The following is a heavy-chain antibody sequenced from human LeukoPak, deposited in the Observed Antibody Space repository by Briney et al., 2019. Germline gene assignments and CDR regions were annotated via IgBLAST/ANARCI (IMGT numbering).Heavy chain of an antibody. CDR2: ISVYNGNT. Sequence: ASVKVSCKASGYTFTSYGISWVRQAPGQGLEWMGWISVYNGNTNYAQKFQGRVTVTTDTSTATAYMELRSLRSDDTAVFYCARTTSTYYSYYYMDVWAKGPRSPSP. CDR1: GYTFTSYG. CDR3: ARTTSTYYSYYYMDV. J-gene: IGHJ6*03. D-gene: IGHD5/OR15-5a*01. V-gene: IGHV1-18*04.